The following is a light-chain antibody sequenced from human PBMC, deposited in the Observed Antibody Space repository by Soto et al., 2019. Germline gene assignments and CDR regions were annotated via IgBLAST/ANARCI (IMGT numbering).Light chain of an antibody. CDR2: AAS. Sequence: LTLSQTPASCVASXCGAVPSTXXASQSISSWLAWYQHKPGKAPKLLIYAASTLQSGVPSRFSGSGSGTDFTLTISSLQPEDFATYYCQHLYSIPITFGQGTRLEIK. J-gene: IGKJ5*01. CDR1: QSISSW. CDR3: QHLYSIPIT. V-gene: IGKV1-12*01.